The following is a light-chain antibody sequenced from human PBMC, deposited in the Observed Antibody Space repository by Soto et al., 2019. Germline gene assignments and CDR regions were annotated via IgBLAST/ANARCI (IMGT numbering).Light chain of an antibody. Sequence: GDRVTITCRASQDISDYLALYQQKPGKVPKLMIYSASTLHSGVPSRFSGSGSGTDFTLTIGSLQPEDVATYFCQKYNSAPHTFGQGNKVEVK. CDR1: QDISDY. V-gene: IGKV1-27*01. CDR2: SAS. J-gene: IGKJ1*01. CDR3: QKYNSAPHT.